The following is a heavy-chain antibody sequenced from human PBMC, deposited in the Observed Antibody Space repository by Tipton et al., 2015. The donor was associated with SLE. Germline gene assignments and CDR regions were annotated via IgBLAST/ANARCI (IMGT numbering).Heavy chain of an antibody. V-gene: IGHV4-39*01. J-gene: IGHJ5*02. CDR2: IYYSGST. CDR1: GGSISSSSYY. D-gene: IGHD3-10*01. CDR3: ATLSDASGNYYNWFDP. Sequence: TLSLTCTVSGGSISSSSYYWGWIRQPPGKGLEWIGSIYYSGSTYYNPSLKSRVTISVDTSKNQFSLKLSSVTAADTAVYYCATLSDASGNYYNWFDPWGQGTLVTVSS.